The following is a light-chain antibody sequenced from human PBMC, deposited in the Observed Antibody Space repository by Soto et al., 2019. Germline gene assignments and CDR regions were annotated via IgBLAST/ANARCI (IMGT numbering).Light chain of an antibody. CDR1: QSVSSN. CDR2: GAS. Sequence: EIVMTQSPATLSVSPGERATLSCRASQSVSSNLAWYQQKPGQAPSLLIYGASTRATGTPARFSGSGSGTEFTLTISSLQSEDFALYYCHQRQSWPRTFGQGTKVDIK. V-gene: IGKV3-15*01. J-gene: IGKJ1*01. CDR3: HQRQSWPRT.